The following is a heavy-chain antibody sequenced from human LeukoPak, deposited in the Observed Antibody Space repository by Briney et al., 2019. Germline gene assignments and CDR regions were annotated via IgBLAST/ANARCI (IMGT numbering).Heavy chain of an antibody. J-gene: IGHJ3*02. Sequence: GESLKISCKGSGYSLTTYWIAWVRQMPGEGPEWMGIIYPGDSETRYSPSFQGQVTISADKSITTAYPQWGSLKASDTAMYYCTRSPRDGYHDSFDIWGQGTTVTVFS. CDR2: IYPGDSET. CDR3: TRSPRDGYHDSFDI. CDR1: GYSLTTYW. V-gene: IGHV5-51*01. D-gene: IGHD5-24*01.